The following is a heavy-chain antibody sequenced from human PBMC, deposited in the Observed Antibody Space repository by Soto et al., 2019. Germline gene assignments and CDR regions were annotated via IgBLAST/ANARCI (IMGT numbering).Heavy chain of an antibody. CDR2: ISAYNGNT. CDR1: GYTFTSYF. Sequence: GASVKVSCKASGYTFTSYFIHWVRQAPGQGLEWMGWISAYNGNTNYAQKLQGRVTMTTDTSTSTAYMELRSLRSDDTAVYYCARVGGGRYFDWLTAYYGMDVWGQGTTVTVS. CDR3: ARVGGGRYFDWLTAYYGMDV. D-gene: IGHD3-9*01. V-gene: IGHV1-18*04. J-gene: IGHJ6*02.